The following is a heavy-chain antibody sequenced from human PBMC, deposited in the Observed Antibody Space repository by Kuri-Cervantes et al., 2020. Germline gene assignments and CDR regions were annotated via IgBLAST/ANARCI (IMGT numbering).Heavy chain of an antibody. CDR1: GFIVNNNY. CDR2: VHSGGNT. CDR3: ARASPYFDY. V-gene: IGHV3-66*02. Sequence: GESLKISCAASGFIVNNNYMAWARQAPGKGLEWVSVVHSGGNTYYADSVKGRFTISRDNSKNTLYLQMNSLRAEDTAVYYCARASPYFDYWGQGTLVTVSS. J-gene: IGHJ4*02.